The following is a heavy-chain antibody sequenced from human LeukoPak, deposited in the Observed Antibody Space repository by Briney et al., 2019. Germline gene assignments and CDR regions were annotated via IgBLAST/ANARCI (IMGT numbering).Heavy chain of an antibody. Sequence: GGSLRLSCAASGFTFDDYGMSWVRQAPGKGLEWVSGINWNGGSTGYADSVKGRFTISRDNAKNSPYLQMNSLRAEDTALYYCAREDFTDPSNYYYYYMDVWGKGTTVTVSS. CDR1: GFTFDDYG. J-gene: IGHJ6*03. D-gene: IGHD2-2*01. CDR2: INWNGGST. V-gene: IGHV3-20*04. CDR3: AREDFTDPSNYYYYYMDV.